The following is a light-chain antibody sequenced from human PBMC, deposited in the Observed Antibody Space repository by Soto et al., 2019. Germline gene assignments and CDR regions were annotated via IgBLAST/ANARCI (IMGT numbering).Light chain of an antibody. CDR3: QQYNNWPPYT. CDR2: AAS. V-gene: IGKV3-15*01. Sequence: ETVMTQSPATLSVSPGERAILSCRASQSVSGNLAWYQQKPGQAPRLLIYAASSRAAGIPPRFSGSGSGTEFTLTISSLQYEDFAVYYCQQYNNWPPYTFSQGTKLEIK. J-gene: IGKJ2*01. CDR1: QSVSGN.